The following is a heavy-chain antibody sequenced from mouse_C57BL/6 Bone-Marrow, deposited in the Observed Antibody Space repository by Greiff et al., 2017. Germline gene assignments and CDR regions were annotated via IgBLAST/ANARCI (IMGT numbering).Heavy chain of an antibody. Sequence: VQLQQSGPELVKPGASVKLSCKASGYTFTSYDINWVKQRPGQGLEWIGWIYPRDGSTKYNETFKGKATLTVDTSSSTAYMELHSLTSEDSAVYFCARERVITTVPFAYWGQGTLVTVSA. D-gene: IGHD1-1*01. V-gene: IGHV1-85*01. CDR1: GYTFTSYD. CDR2: IYPRDGST. CDR3: ARERVITTVPFAY. J-gene: IGHJ3*01.